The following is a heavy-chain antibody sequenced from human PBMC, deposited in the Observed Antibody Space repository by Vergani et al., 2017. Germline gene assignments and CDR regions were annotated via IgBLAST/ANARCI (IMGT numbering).Heavy chain of an antibody. CDR3: VKDAGSYENFFDS. CDR1: GFTFSTYA. J-gene: IGHJ4*02. Sequence: EVQWLESGGSLKQPRGSVRLSCAASGFTFSTYAMHWVRQAPGQGLEWFSALTGGGGSTYYADSFKGRFIISRYNSRDTLYLQMNSLRPADTATYYCVKDAGSYENFFDSWGQGTLVTFSS. CDR2: LTGGGGST. D-gene: IGHD1-26*01. V-gene: IGHV3-23*01.